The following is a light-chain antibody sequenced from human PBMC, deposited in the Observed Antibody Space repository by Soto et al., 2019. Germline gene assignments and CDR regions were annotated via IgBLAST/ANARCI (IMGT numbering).Light chain of an antibody. CDR2: DAS. J-gene: IGKJ5*01. CDR1: QSISSY. CDR3: QQRGDWPVT. Sequence: EIVLTQSPATLSLSPGERATLSCRASQSISSYLAWYQQKPGQAPRLLISDASNRATGIPDRFSGSGSGTDFTLIISSLEPEDFAVYYSQQRGDWPVTFGQGTRLEIK. V-gene: IGKV3-11*01.